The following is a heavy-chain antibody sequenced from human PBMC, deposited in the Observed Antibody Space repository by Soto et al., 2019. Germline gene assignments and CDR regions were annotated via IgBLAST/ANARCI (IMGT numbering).Heavy chain of an antibody. CDR1: GFTFIDHD. D-gene: IGHD5-12*01. CDR2: ITVGGAQK. J-gene: IGHJ4*02. Sequence: EVKLLESGGALVQPGGSLRLSCEASGFTFIDHDMSWVRQAPGKGLEWVSSITVGGAQKDYGQSVKGRFTISRDNSNDAFLSQMESLQVAGTAIYYCTRMPGGGWQRFFDYWGQGTVVTVSS. CDR3: TRMPGGGWQRFFDY. V-gene: IGHV3-23*01.